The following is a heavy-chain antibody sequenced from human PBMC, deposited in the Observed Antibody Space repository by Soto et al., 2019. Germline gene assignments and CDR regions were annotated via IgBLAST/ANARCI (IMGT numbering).Heavy chain of an antibody. J-gene: IGHJ4*02. CDR2: IVVMSNAA. CDR1: GSTFNNFA. D-gene: IGHD3-16*01. CDR3: ARAIKRGEVNYYFDY. Sequence: QVVLLQSGAEVKEPGSSVRLSCQVSGSTFNNFAFSWVRQAPGQGPEWLGGIVVMSNAADYSQRFQDRVMITADTSTSTLYMELGSLTFDDTAVYYCARAIKRGEVNYYFDYWGQGTLVTVSS. V-gene: IGHV1-69*06.